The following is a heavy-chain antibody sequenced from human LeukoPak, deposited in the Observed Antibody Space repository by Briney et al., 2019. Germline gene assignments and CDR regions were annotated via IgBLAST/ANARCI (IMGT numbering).Heavy chain of an antibody. CDR3: ARVVLRLGELSFDY. D-gene: IGHD3-16*02. CDR1: GGSVSSGDYY. V-gene: IGHV4-30-4*01. Sequence: SQTLSLTCTVSGGSVSSGDYYWSWIRQPPGKGLEWIGYIYYSGSTYYNPSLKSRVTISVDTSKNQFSLKLSSVTAADTAVYYCARVVLRLGELSFDYWGQGTLVTVSS. CDR2: IYYSGST. J-gene: IGHJ4*02.